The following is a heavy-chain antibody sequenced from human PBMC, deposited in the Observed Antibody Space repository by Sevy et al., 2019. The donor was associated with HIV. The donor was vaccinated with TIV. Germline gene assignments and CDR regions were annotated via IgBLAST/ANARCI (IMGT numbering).Heavy chain of an antibody. CDR1: GGSITSLY. J-gene: IGHJ4*02. CDR2: IYYNGHI. CDR3: AGENARGRGYS. Sequence: SETLSLTCTVSGGSITSLYWNWIRQPPGKGLEWIANIYYNGHINYNPSLKSRVTLTLDTSKNQFSLRLSSVTAADTSRYYCAGENARGRGYSWGQGTLVTVSS. V-gene: IGHV4-59*08. D-gene: IGHD3-10*01.